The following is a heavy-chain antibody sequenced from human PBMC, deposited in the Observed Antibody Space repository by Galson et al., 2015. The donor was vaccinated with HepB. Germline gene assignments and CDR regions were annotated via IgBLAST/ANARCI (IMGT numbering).Heavy chain of an antibody. CDR3: AKDSERDTAMVTGGMDY. CDR1: GFTFSSYW. J-gene: IGHJ4*02. D-gene: IGHD5-18*01. V-gene: IGHV3-23*01. Sequence: SLRLSCAASGFTFSSYWMSWVRQAPGKGLEWVSAISGSGGSTYYADSVKGRFTISRDNSKNTLYLQMNSLRAEDTAVYYCAKDSERDTAMVTGGMDYWGQGTLVTVSS. CDR2: ISGSGGST.